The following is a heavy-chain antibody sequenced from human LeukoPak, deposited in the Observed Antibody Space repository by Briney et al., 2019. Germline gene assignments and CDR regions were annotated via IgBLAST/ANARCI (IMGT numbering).Heavy chain of an antibody. CDR2: ISGSGGST. V-gene: IGHV3-23*01. J-gene: IGHJ5*02. Sequence: PGGSLRLSCAASGFTFRSYALTWVRQAPGKGLEWVSAISGSGGSTYYADSVKGRYTISRDNSKNSLYLQMNSLRAEDTAVYYCARVESTSGLGLLWFGDHCWFDPWGQGTLVTVSS. CDR1: GFTFRSYA. CDR3: ARVESTSGLGLLWFGDHCWFDP. D-gene: IGHD3-10*01.